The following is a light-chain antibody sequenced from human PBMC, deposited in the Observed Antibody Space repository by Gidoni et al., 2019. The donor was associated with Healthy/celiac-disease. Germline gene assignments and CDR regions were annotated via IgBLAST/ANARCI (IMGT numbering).Light chain of an antibody. J-gene: IGKJ5*01. CDR2: GAS. V-gene: IGKV3-20*01. CDR1: QSVSSSY. Sequence: EIVLKQSPGTLSLSPGERATLSCRASQSVSSSYLSWYQKKPSQAPRLIIYGASSRATGIPDMFSGSGSGTYFTPTISILEAEDFAVYYCQHYGSSLITFGQGTRLEIK. CDR3: QHYGSSLIT.